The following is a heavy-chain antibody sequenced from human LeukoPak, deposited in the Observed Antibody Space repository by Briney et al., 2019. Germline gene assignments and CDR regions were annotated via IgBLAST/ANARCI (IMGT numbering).Heavy chain of an antibody. Sequence: ASVKVSCKASGYTFTSYGISWVRQAPGQGLEWMGWISAYNGNTNYAQKLQGRVTMTTDTSTSTAYMELRSLRSDDTAVYYCARTPSASETAAGSFDYWGQGTLVTVSS. J-gene: IGHJ4*02. CDR3: ARTPSASETAAGSFDY. CDR2: ISAYNGNT. V-gene: IGHV1-18*01. CDR1: GYTFTSYG. D-gene: IGHD6-13*01.